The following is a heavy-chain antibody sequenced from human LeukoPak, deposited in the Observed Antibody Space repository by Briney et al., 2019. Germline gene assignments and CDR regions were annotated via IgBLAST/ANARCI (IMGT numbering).Heavy chain of an antibody. D-gene: IGHD1-14*01. J-gene: IGHJ4*02. Sequence: GESLRLSCAASGFIFRNYWMNCVRQAPGKGLEWVATIKEDGSEKYYVDFVKGRFTISRDNAKTSLYLQMNSLRAEETAEYYCGSSSAGIWGQGILVTVSP. CDR1: GFIFRNYW. V-gene: IGHV3-7*01. CDR2: IKEDGSEK. CDR3: GSSSAGI.